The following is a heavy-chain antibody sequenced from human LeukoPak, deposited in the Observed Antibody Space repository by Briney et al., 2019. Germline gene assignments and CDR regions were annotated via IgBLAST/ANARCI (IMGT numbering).Heavy chain of an antibody. CDR3: ARGRGTDN. D-gene: IGHD3-16*01. CDR1: GFTFSSYW. CDR2: IKEDGSEK. J-gene: IGHJ4*02. Sequence: PGGSLRLSCAGSGFTFSSYWMSWVRQAPGKGLEWVANIKEDGSEKYYVDSVKGRFTISRDNAKNSLYLQMNSLRVEDTAVYYCARGRGTDNWGLGTLVTVSS. V-gene: IGHV3-7*01.